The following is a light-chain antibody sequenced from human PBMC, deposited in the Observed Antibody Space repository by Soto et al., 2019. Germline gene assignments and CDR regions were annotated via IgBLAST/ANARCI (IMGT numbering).Light chain of an antibody. J-gene: IGKJ4*01. CDR2: GAS. Sequence: DIKMTQSPSSLSASVGDRVTITCRASQGISNYLAWYQQKPGKVPKLLIYGASTLQSGVPSRFSGSGSGTDFTLTISRLQPEDVATYYCQKYNSAPPLFGGGTRVEIK. V-gene: IGKV1-27*01. CDR3: QKYNSAPPL. CDR1: QGISNY.